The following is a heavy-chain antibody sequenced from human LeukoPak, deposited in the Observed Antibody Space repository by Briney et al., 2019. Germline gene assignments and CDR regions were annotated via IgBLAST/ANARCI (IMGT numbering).Heavy chain of an antibody. D-gene: IGHD4-23*01. CDR2: MNPNSGNT. Sequence: ASVKVSCKASGGTFTSYDINWVRQATGQGLEWMGWMNPNSGNTGYAQKFQGRVTITRNTSISTAYMELSSLRSEDTAVYYCARVTYGGNSYAFDIWGQGTMVTVSS. CDR1: GGTFTSYD. V-gene: IGHV1-8*03. CDR3: ARVTYGGNSYAFDI. J-gene: IGHJ3*02.